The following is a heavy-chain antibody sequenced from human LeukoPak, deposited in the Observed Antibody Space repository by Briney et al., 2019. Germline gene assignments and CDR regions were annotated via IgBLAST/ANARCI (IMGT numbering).Heavy chain of an antibody. CDR3: ARGDSSSLSDY. D-gene: IGHD6-6*01. CDR1: GYTFTSYD. J-gene: IGHJ4*02. CDR2: MNPNSGNT. Sequence: GASVKVSCKASGYTFTSYDINWVRQATGQRLEWMGWMNPNSGNTGYAQKFQGRVTMTRNTSISTAYMELSSLRSEDTDVYYCARGDSSSLSDYWGQGTLVTVSS. V-gene: IGHV1-8*01.